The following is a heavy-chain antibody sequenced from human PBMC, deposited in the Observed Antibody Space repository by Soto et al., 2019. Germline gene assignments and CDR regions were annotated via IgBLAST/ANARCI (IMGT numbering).Heavy chain of an antibody. J-gene: IGHJ5*02. V-gene: IGHV1-69*05. D-gene: IGHD1-7*01. Sequence: SVKVSCKVCGGTFTSHAFSWVRQAPGQGLEWMGRIIPLFGTPNYPQRFQGRVTIIRDESTNTAYMELSSLRSEDTAVYYCARAPELRVPNWFDPWGQGTLVTVSS. CDR2: IIPLFGTP. CDR1: GGTFTSHA. CDR3: ARAPELRVPNWFDP.